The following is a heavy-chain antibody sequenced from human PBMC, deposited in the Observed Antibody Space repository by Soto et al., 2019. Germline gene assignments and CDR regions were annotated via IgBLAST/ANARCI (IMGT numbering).Heavy chain of an antibody. J-gene: IGHJ4*02. CDR2: ISWNSGSI. CDR3: AKVQRGLGPTVTAFDY. CDR1: GFTFDDYA. V-gene: IGHV3-9*01. D-gene: IGHD4-17*01. Sequence: EVQLVESGGGLVQPGRSLRLSCAASGFTFDDYAMHWVRQAPGKGLEWVSGISWNSGSIGYADSVKGRFTISRDNAKNTLYLQKNTLRAEDTALYYCAKVQRGLGPTVTAFDYWGQGNLVTVSS.